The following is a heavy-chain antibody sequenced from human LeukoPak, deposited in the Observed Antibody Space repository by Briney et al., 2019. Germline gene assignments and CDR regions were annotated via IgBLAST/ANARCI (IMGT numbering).Heavy chain of an antibody. CDR1: GYTFPLYY. D-gene: IGHD2-2*01. Sequence: ASVTVSCKASGYTFPLYYIHWRRQAPGEGLEWVGWILPNSGDTFYAQRFRGRVTMTSDTSTNTAYMDLYKLTSDDTAVYFCARPPHELVSAAPFDYWGQGTLVTVSS. CDR2: ILPNSGDT. J-gene: IGHJ4*02. CDR3: ARPPHELVSAAPFDY. V-gene: IGHV1-2*02.